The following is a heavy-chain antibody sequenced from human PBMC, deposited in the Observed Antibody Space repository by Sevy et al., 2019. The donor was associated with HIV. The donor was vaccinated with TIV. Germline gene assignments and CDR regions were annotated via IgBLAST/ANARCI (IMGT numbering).Heavy chain of an antibody. CDR1: GFSISGYG. CDR3: AREDIRVAGIGYYFRG. D-gene: IGHD6-19*01. V-gene: IGHV3-33*01. Sequence: GGSLRLSCAASGFSISGYGMHWVRQAPGKGLEWVAVIWYDGTNKEYADSVKGRFTISRDNSKNTLYLQMNSLRAEDTAVYYCAREDIRVAGIGYYFRGWGQGILVTVSS. CDR2: IWYDGTNK. J-gene: IGHJ4*02.